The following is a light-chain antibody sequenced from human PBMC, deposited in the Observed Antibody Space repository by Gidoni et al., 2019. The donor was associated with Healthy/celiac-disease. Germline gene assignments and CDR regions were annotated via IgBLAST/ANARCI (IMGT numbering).Light chain of an antibody. CDR3: QQYGSS. V-gene: IGKV3-20*01. Sequence: EIVLTQSPGTLSLSPGERATLSCRASQSVSSSYLAWYQQKPGQAPRLRIYGASSRATGIPDRFSGSGSVTDFTLTISRLEPEDFAVYYCQQYGSSFGQGTKLEIK. CDR1: QSVSSSY. CDR2: GAS. J-gene: IGKJ2*01.